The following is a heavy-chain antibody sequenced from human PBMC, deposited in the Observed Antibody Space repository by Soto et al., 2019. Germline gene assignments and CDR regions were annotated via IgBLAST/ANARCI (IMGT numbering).Heavy chain of an antibody. J-gene: IGHJ6*02. CDR3: XXXXFGPLHGLVDV. Sequence: QVQLQESGPGLVKPSETMSLSCTVSGGSISSYYWSWFRQSPGKRMEWIGYVHHSWGSSYNPSLQSRVAISLDTSKSQFSLKVTSVTATXXXXXXXXXXXFGPLHGLVDVWGQGTTVTVSS. V-gene: IGHV4-59*08. D-gene: IGHD3-10*01. CDR2: VHHSWGS. CDR1: GGSISSYY.